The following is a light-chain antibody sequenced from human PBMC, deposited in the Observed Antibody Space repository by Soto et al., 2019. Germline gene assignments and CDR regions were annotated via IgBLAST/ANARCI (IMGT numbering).Light chain of an antibody. CDR3: ASYSNTTTGV. V-gene: IGLV2-14*01. Sequence: QSVLTQPASVSGSPGQSITISCAGTSADVTSFDHVSWYQQPPGRAPTLIIYEVSNRPSGVSDRFSGSQSGNTASLTISGLQAEDEADYYCASYSNTTTGVFGGGTKLTVL. CDR1: SADVTSFDH. J-gene: IGLJ3*02. CDR2: EVS.